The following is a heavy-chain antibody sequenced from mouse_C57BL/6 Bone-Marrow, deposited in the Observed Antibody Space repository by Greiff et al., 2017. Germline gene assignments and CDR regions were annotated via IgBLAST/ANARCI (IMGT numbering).Heavy chain of an antibody. CDR2: IDPENGDT. D-gene: IGHD1-1*01. Sequence: SGAELVRPGASVKLSCTASGFNIKDDYMHWVKQRPEQGLEWIGWIDPENGDTEYASNFQGKATITADTSSNTAYLQLSSLTSEDTAVYYCTIYYYGSWFAYWGQGTLVTVSA. CDR1: GFNIKDDY. J-gene: IGHJ3*01. CDR3: TIYYYGSWFAY. V-gene: IGHV14-4*01.